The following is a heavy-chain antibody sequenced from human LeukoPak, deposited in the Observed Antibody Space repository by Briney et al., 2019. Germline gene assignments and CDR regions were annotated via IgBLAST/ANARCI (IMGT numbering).Heavy chain of an antibody. Sequence: SGTLSLTCAVYGGSYSGYYWSWIRQPPGKGLEWIGEINHSGSTNYNPSLKSRVTISVDTSKNQFSLKLSSVTAADTAVYYCARGLQDHFWSGYFYYYYGMDVWGQGTTATVSS. CDR3: ARGLQDHFWSGYFYYYYGMDV. J-gene: IGHJ6*02. V-gene: IGHV4-34*01. CDR2: INHSGST. D-gene: IGHD3-3*01. CDR1: GGSYSGYY.